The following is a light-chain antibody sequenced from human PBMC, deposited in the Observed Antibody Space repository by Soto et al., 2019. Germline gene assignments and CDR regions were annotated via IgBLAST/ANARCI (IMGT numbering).Light chain of an antibody. CDR2: AAS. V-gene: IGKV1-39*01. CDR3: QQSHSPPWT. Sequence: DIQMTQSASSLSATVGDRVAITCRASQSISSYLNWYQQRPGKAPKLLMYAASSLQSGVPSRFSGSGSETDFTLTISSLQPEDSASYYCQQSHSPPWTFGQGTKV. J-gene: IGKJ1*01. CDR1: QSISSY.